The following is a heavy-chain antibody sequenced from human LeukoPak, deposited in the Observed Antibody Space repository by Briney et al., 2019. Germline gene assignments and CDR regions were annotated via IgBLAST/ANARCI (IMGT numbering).Heavy chain of an antibody. CDR3: ARAAGGSYYYYMDV. CDR1: GYTFTSYG. V-gene: IGHV1-18*01. CDR2: ISAYNGNT. J-gene: IGHJ6*03. Sequence: GASVKVSCKASGYTFTSYGISWVRQAPGQGLEWMGWISAYNGNTNYAQKLQGRVTMTTDTSTSTAYMELRSLRSDDTAVYYRARAAGGSYYYYMDVWGKGTTVTVSS. D-gene: IGHD3-16*01.